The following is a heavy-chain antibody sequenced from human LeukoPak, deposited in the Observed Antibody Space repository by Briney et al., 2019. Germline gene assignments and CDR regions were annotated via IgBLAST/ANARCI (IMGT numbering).Heavy chain of an antibody. CDR3: ARFRNYYDSSGYPYYFDY. J-gene: IGHJ4*02. V-gene: IGHV4-59*01. D-gene: IGHD3-22*01. CDR2: IYYSGST. Sequence: SETLSLTCTVSGGSISSYYWSWIRQPPGKGQEWIGYIYYSGSTNYNPSLKSRVTISVDTSKNQFSLKLSSVTAADTAVYYCARFRNYYDSSGYPYYFDYWGQGTLVTVSS. CDR1: GGSISSYY.